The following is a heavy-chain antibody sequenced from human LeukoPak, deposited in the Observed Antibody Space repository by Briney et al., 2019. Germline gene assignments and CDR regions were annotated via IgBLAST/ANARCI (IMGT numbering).Heavy chain of an antibody. V-gene: IGHV4-59*01. Sequence: PSETLSLTCTVSAAINSFYWSWLRQPPGKGLEWIGYVFHTGHTNYNPSLKGRVTMSIDSSKDQVSLEVTSVTSADTAVYYCAGSIFGYPWFDPWGQGTLVSVSS. CDR1: AAINSFY. D-gene: IGHD3-9*01. CDR3: AGSIFGYPWFDP. J-gene: IGHJ5*02. CDR2: VFHTGHT.